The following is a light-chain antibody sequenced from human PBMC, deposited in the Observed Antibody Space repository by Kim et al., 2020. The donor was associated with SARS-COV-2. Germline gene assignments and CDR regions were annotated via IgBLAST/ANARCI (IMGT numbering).Light chain of an antibody. J-gene: IGKJ1*01. V-gene: IGKV1-27*01. CDR1: QGISNF. CDR3: QKYNSAPWT. CDR2: GAS. Sequence: DIQMTQSPSSLSASVGDRVTITCRASQGISNFLAWYQQKPGKVPKLLIFGASALQPGVPSRFSGTGSGTEFTLTINSLQPEDVATYYCQKYNSAPWTFGQGTKLEI.